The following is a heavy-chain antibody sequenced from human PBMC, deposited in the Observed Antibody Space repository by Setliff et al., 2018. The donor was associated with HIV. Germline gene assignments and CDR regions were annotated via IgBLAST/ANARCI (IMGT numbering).Heavy chain of an antibody. V-gene: IGHV3-23*01. CDR1: GFMFSNYA. CDR3: ARDCRVGWVFTYGMDV. CDR2: ISGLGGGTI. D-gene: IGHD6-13*01. Sequence: GGSLRLSCAVSGFMFSNYAMNWVRQAPGKGLEWVSYISGLGGGTIYYADSVKGRFTIPRDNSKNTLFLQMNSLRPEDTAAYYCARDCRVGWVFTYGMDVWGQGTLVTVSS. J-gene: IGHJ6*02.